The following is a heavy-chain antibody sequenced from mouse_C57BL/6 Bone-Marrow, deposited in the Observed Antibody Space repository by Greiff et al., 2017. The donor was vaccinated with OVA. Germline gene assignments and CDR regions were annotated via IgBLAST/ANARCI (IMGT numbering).Heavy chain of an antibody. Sequence: VQLQQSGPVLVKPGASVKMSCKASGYTFTDYYMNWVKQSHGKSLEWIGVINPYNGGTSYNQKFKGKATLTVDKSSSTAYMELNSLTSEDSAVYYCARGGDYYGGTWFAYWGQGTLVTVSA. D-gene: IGHD1-1*01. J-gene: IGHJ3*01. CDR2: INPYNGGT. CDR1: GYTFTDYY. CDR3: ARGGDYYGGTWFAY. V-gene: IGHV1-19*01.